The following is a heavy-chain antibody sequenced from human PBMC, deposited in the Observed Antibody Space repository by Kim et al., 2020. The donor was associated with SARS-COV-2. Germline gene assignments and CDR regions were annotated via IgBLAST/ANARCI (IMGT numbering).Heavy chain of an antibody. J-gene: IGHJ4*02. Sequence: SVKVSCKASGFTFTNSAMQWVRQARGQRLEWIGWIVVGTGNTQYAQKFQERVTIVRDMSTSTAYMELDSLRSDDTAVYYCAASTGPVGEFAYCGQGTLV. D-gene: IGHD3-16*01. CDR1: GFTFTNSA. CDR2: IVVGTGNT. V-gene: IGHV1-58*02. CDR3: AASTGPVGEFAY.